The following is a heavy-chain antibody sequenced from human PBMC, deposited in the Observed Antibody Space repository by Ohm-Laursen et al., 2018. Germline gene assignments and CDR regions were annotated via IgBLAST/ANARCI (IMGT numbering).Heavy chain of an antibody. J-gene: IGHJ3*02. V-gene: IGHV3-9*01. D-gene: IGHD1-26*01. CDR2: ISWNSGSI. CDR3: ARDTPRGSYGSSAFDI. Sequence: SLRLSCAAPGFTFDDYAMHWVRQAPGKGLEWVSGISWNSGSIGYADSVKGRFTISRDNAKNSLYLQMNSLRAEDTAVYYCARDTPRGSYGSSAFDIWGQGTMVTVSS. CDR1: GFTFDDYA.